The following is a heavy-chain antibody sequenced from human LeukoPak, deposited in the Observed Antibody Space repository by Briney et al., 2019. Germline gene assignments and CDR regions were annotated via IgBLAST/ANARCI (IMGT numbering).Heavy chain of an antibody. J-gene: IGHJ6*02. D-gene: IGHD2-15*01. CDR1: GGSISSSSYY. CDR3: ARAWSPQKYYYYYYGMDV. Sequence: PSETLSLTCTVSGGSISSSSYYWGWIRQPPGKGLEWIGSIYYSGSTYYNPSLKSRVTISVDTSKSQFSLKLSSVTAADTAVYYCARAWSPQKYYYYYYGMDVWGQGTTVTVSS. V-gene: IGHV4-39*07. CDR2: IYYSGST.